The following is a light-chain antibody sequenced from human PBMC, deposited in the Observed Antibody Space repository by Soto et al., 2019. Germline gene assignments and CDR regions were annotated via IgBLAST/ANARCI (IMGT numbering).Light chain of an antibody. V-gene: IGKV1-5*03. CDR2: KAS. CDR1: QSISSW. Sequence: DIQMTQSPSTLSASVGDRVTITCRASQSISSWLAWYQQKPGKAPKLLIYKASTLESGAPSRFSGSGSGTEFTLTISSLQPDDFATYYCQQYDKYAWTFGQGTKVDIK. J-gene: IGKJ1*01. CDR3: QQYDKYAWT.